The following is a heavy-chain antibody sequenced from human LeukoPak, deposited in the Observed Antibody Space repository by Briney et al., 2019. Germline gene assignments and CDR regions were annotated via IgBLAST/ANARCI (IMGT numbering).Heavy chain of an antibody. CDR2: IIPIFGTA. V-gene: IGHV1-69*01. J-gene: IGHJ3*02. CDR1: GGTFSSYT. Sequence: SVKVSCKASGGTFSSYTISWVRQAPGQELEWMGGIIPIFGTANYAQKFQGRVTITADESTSTAYMELSSLRSEDTAVYYCARVIKPRFLEWAHAFDIWGQGTMVTVSS. CDR3: ARVIKPRFLEWAHAFDI. D-gene: IGHD3-3*01.